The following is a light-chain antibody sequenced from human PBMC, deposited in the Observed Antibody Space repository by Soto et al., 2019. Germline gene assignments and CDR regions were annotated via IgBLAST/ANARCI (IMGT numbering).Light chain of an antibody. Sequence: QSALTQPASVSGSPGQSITISCSGTSSDVGGYDYVSWYQQHPGKAPKLMIYDVTNRPSGVSNRFSGSKSGNTGSLSISGLQAEDEDDYYCSSYTSSSTLVFGGGTKVTVL. J-gene: IGLJ2*01. CDR3: SSYTSSSTLV. CDR2: DVT. CDR1: SSDVGGYDY. V-gene: IGLV2-14*01.